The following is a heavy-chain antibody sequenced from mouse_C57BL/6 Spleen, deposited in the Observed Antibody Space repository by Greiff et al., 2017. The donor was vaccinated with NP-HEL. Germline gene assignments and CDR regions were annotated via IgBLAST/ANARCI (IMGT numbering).Heavy chain of an antibody. J-gene: IGHJ4*01. V-gene: IGHV3-6*01. D-gene: IGHD2-4*01. Sequence: EVQLVESGPGLVKPSQSLSLSCSVTGYSITSGYYWYWIRQSPGNKLEWMGFISYDGSNNYNPSLKNRTSITRDTSNNPFFLQLNSVTTEDTATYYCARATPVYYDYDAYAMDYWGQGTSVTVSS. CDR3: ARATPVYYDYDAYAMDY. CDR1: GYSITSGYY. CDR2: ISYDGSN.